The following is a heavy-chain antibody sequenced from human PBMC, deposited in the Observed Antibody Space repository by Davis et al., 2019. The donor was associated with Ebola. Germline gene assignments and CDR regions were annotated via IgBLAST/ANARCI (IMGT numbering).Heavy chain of an antibody. CDR2: ISSSGSTI. D-gene: IGHD3-10*01. J-gene: IGHJ4*02. Sequence: GESLKISCAASGFTFSDYYMSWIRQAPGKGLEWVSYISSSGSTIYYADSVKGRFTISRDNAKNSLYLQMNSLRAEDTAVYYCARDRGRWFGPNYWGQGTLVTVSS. V-gene: IGHV3-11*01. CDR3: ARDRGRWFGPNY. CDR1: GFTFSDYY.